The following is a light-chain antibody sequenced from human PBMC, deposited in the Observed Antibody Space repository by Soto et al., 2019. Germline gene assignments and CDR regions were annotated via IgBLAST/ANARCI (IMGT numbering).Light chain of an antibody. V-gene: IGKV1-5*03. J-gene: IGKJ3*01. CDR1: QSISSW. CDR3: QQYNSYPLT. Sequence: DIQMTQSPSTLSASVGDRVTITCRASQSISSWLAWYQQKPGKAPKLLIYKASNLESGGPSRFSGSGSGTEFTLTISSLQPDDFATYYCQQYNSYPLTFGPGTKVDIK. CDR2: KAS.